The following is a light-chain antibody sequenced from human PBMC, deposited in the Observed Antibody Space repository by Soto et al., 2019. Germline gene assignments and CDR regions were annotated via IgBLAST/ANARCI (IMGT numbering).Light chain of an antibody. CDR3: CSYARSSTYV. CDR2: EGS. J-gene: IGLJ1*01. CDR1: SGDVGSYNL. Sequence: QSALTQPASVSGSPGQSITISCTGTSGDVGSYNLVSWYQHHPGKAPKLMIYEGSKRPSGVSNRFSGSKSGSTASLTISGLQAEDEADYYCCSYARSSTYVFGNGTKLTVL. V-gene: IGLV2-23*01.